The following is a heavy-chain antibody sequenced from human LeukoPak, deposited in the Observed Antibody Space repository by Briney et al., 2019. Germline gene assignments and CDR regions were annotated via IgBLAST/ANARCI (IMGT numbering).Heavy chain of an antibody. Sequence: GASVKVSCKASGYSFTGYYMHRVRQAPGQGLEWMGWINPTTDGTNYAPKFQGRITLTRDTSITTAYMELSRLRSDDTAVYYCARTASGSRPVLGVQPSLFQYWGQGTLVTVS. D-gene: IGHD6-13*01. J-gene: IGHJ1*01. CDR2: INPTTDGT. CDR3: ARTASGSRPVLGVQPSLFQY. CDR1: GYSFTGYY. V-gene: IGHV1-2*02.